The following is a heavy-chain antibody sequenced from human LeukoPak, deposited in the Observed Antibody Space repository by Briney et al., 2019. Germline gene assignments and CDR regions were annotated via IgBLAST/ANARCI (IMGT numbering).Heavy chain of an antibody. CDR2: ISPYNSNT. D-gene: IGHD3-10*01. J-gene: IGHJ4*02. V-gene: IGHV1-18*01. CDR3: ARDFGELRCFDY. Sequence: GASVKVSCKSSGYTFTTYGISWMRQAPGQSLEWMGWISPYNSNTKYAQKLQGRVTMTTDTSTSTAYMELRSLRSDDTAVYYCARDFGELRCFDYWGQGTLVTVSS. CDR1: GYTFTTYG.